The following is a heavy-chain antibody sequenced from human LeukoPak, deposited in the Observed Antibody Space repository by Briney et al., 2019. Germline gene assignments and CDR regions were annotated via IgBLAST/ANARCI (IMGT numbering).Heavy chain of an antibody. CDR3: AREGSTSTDY. CDR1: GDYVSSASSA. J-gene: IGHJ4*02. V-gene: IGHV6-1*01. Sequence: SQTLSLTCAISGDYVSSASSAWHWIRQSPSRGLECLGRTYYRSKWYYDYTLSVQSRITINPDTSKNQFSLHLSSVTPEDTAVYYCAREGSTSTDYWGQGILVTVSS. D-gene: IGHD6-13*01. CDR2: TYYRSKWYY.